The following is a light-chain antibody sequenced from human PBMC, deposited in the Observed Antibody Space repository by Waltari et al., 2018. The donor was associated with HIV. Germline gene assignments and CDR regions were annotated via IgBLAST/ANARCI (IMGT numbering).Light chain of an antibody. Sequence: QSVLTQPPSVSAAPGQKVTISCSGRSSNIGNNYVSWYQQLPGTAPKLLIYDSDKRPAGIPDRFSGSKSGTSATLGITGLQTGDEADYYCGTWDSSLSAGVFGAGTKLTVL. J-gene: IGLJ3*02. CDR1: SSNIGNNY. V-gene: IGLV1-51*01. CDR3: GTWDSSLSAGV. CDR2: DSD.